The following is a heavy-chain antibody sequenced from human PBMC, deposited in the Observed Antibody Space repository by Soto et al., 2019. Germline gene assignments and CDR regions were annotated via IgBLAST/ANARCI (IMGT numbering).Heavy chain of an antibody. CDR3: TTLSRVTFSVN. CDR1: GYTFADYS. CDR2: VDPATGAS. Sequence: QVQLVQSVAEVKSPGTSVKVSCQTSGYTFADYSIHWVRQAPGQGLEYMGKVDPATGASDSTQKIQGRVSLTSDASTATVYMELNNLRSEDTAIYDCTTLSRVTFSVNWGQGTLVTVSS. J-gene: IGHJ1*01. D-gene: IGHD3-16*01. V-gene: IGHV1-46*01.